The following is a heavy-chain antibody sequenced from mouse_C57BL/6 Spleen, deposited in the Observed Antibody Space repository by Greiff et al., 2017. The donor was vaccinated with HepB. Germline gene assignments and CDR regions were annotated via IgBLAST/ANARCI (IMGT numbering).Heavy chain of an antibody. CDR2: ISDGGSYT. D-gene: IGHD2-4*01. CDR3: ARECARITTNAGCAY. CDR1: GFTFSSYA. V-gene: IGHV5-4*01. Sequence: EVKLVESGGGLVKPGGSLKLSCAASGFTFSSYAMSWVRQTPEKRLEWVATISDGGSYTYYPDNVKGRFTISRDNAKNNMFLQMSHLKSEDTSMYYCARECARITTNAGCAYWGQGTLGTVSA. J-gene: IGHJ3*01.